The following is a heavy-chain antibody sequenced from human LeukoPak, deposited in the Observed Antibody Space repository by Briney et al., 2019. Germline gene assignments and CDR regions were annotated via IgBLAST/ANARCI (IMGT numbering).Heavy chain of an antibody. V-gene: IGHV4-39*01. Sequence: SQTLSLTCTVSGGSISSSSYYWGWIRQPPGKGLEWIGSIYYSGSTYYNPSLKSRVTISVDTSKNQFSLKLSSVTAADTAVYYCAKGVGGAANYYYMDVWGKGTTVTVSS. J-gene: IGHJ6*03. CDR3: AKGVGGAANYYYMDV. D-gene: IGHD3-16*01. CDR1: GGSISSSSYY. CDR2: IYYSGST.